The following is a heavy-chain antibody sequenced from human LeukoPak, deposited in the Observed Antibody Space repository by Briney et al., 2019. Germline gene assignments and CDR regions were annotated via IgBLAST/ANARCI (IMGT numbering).Heavy chain of an antibody. CDR3: AREADYYDSSGYYSSAFDI. CDR1: GGTFSSYA. Sequence: ASVKVSCKASGGTFSSYAISWVRQAPGQGLEWMGGIIPIFGTANYAQKFQGRVTITADKSTSTAYMELSSLRSEDTAVYYCAREADYYDSSGYYSSAFDIWGQGTMVTVSS. V-gene: IGHV1-69*06. D-gene: IGHD3-22*01. J-gene: IGHJ3*02. CDR2: IIPIFGTA.